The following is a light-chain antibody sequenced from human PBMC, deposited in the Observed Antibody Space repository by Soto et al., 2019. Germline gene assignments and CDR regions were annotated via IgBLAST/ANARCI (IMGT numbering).Light chain of an antibody. J-gene: IGLJ2*01. Sequence: QSALTQPPSASGSPGQSVTISCTGTSSDVGYDSVSWYQQHPGKAPKLMIYEVSKRPSGVPDRFSGSIDSSSNSASLTISGLQTEDEADYYCQSYDNNIVVFGGGTKLTVL. CDR1: SSDVGYDS. V-gene: IGLV2-8*01. CDR2: EVS. CDR3: QSYDNNIVV.